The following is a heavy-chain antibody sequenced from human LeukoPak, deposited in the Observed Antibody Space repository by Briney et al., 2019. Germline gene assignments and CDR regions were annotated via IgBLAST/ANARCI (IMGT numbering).Heavy chain of an antibody. V-gene: IGHV4-59*01. CDR2: TYYSGST. Sequence: SETLSLTCTVSVGSTSSYYSSGSRQTPGRGRECMGKALEWMGYTYYSGSTNDNPPLKSRVTISVDTSKNQFSLKLRSVTVSDTAVYYCERVRHYYYMDVWGKGTTVTISS. CDR3: ERVRHYYYMDV. CDR1: VGSTSSYY. J-gene: IGHJ6*03.